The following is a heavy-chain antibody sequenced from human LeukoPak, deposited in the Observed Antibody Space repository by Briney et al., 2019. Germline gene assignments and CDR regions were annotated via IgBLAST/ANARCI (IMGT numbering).Heavy chain of an antibody. CDR3: ARYQLKQSHYGSGSYYTSPFDY. CDR2: ISAYNGNT. Sequence: ASVKVSCKASGYTFTSYGISWVRQAPGQGLEWMGWISAYNGNTNYAQKLQGRVTMTTDTSTSTAYMKLRSLRSDDTAVYYCARYQLKQSHYGSGSYYTSPFDYWGQGTLVTVSS. V-gene: IGHV1-18*01. D-gene: IGHD3-10*01. CDR1: GYTFTSYG. J-gene: IGHJ4*02.